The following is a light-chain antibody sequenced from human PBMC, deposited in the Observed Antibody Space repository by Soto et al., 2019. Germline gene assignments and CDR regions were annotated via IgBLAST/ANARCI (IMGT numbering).Light chain of an antibody. J-gene: IGKJ1*01. Sequence: DIQRTQVPITVAAAVVYRDTIICRASQSISNWLAWYQQKPGTAPKLLIYHASTLESGVPSRFSGSGSGTEATRTITSLQPDDFATYYCQQYNSYSFGHGTKADIK. V-gene: IGKV1-5*02. CDR3: QQYNSYS. CDR1: QSISNW. CDR2: HAS.